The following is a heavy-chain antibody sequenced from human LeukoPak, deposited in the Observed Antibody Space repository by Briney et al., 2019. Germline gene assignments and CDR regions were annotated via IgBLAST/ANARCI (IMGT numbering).Heavy chain of an antibody. D-gene: IGHD3-3*01. CDR1: GYTFTGYY. J-gene: IGHJ4*02. V-gene: IGHV1-2*06. CDR3: ARAPEHFLEWLLYLHY. Sequence: ASVKVSCKTFGYTFTGYYMHWVRQAPGQGLDWMGRINPNSGGTDYAQKLQGRVTMTTDTSTSTAYMELRSLRSDDTAVYYCARAPEHFLEWLLYLHYWGQGTLVTVSS. CDR2: INPNSGGT.